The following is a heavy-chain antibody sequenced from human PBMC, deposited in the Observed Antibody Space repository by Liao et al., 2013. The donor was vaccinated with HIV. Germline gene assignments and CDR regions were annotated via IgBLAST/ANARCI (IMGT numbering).Heavy chain of an antibody. D-gene: IGHD6-13*01. V-gene: IGHV4-34*01. CDR1: GGSFSGYY. J-gene: IGHJ4*02. CDR3: ARGDDIAVAHTFRFDY. Sequence: QVQLQQWGAGLLKPSETLSLTCAVYGGSFSGYYWSWIRQPPGKGLEWIGEIKHSGSTNYNPSLKSLFTISVDTSKNHFSLKLISVTAADTAVYYCARGDDIAVAHTFRFDYWGPGTLVTVSS. CDR2: IKHSGST.